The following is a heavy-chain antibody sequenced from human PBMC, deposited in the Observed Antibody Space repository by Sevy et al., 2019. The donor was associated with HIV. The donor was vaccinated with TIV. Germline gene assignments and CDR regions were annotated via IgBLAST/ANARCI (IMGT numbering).Heavy chain of an antibody. J-gene: IGHJ4*02. CDR3: ARGPSRWLRSYFDY. V-gene: IGHV1-2*06. D-gene: IGHD5-12*01. CDR2: INPNSGGT. CDR1: GYTFTGYY. Sequence: ASVKVSCKASGYTFTGYYMHWVRQAPGQGLEWMGRINPNSGGTNYAQKFQGRVTMTRDTSISTAYMELSRLGSDDTAVYYCARGPSRWLRSYFDYWGQGTLVTVSS.